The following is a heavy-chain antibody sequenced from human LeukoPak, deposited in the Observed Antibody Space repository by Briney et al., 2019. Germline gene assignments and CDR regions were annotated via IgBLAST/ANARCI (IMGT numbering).Heavy chain of an antibody. CDR2: ISYDGSNR. V-gene: IGHV3-30*03. J-gene: IGHJ4*02. CDR3: ASHRGDYATGYFDY. Sequence: GGSLRLSCAASGLTFRNYGMHWVRQAPGKGLEWVAIISYDGSNRYYADSVRGRFTISKDNSQNTLYLQMNSLRAEDTAVYYCASHRGDYATGYFDYWGQGTLVTVSS. D-gene: IGHD1-1*01. CDR1: GLTFRNYG.